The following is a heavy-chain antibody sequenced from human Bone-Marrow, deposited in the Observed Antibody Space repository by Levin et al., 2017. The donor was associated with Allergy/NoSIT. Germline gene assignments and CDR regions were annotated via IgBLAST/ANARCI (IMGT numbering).Heavy chain of an antibody. J-gene: IGHJ6*03. Sequence: GGSLRLSCAASGFTFSSYSMNWVRQAPGKGLEWVSSISSSSSYIYYADSVKGRFTISRDNAKNSLYLQMNSLRAEDTAVYYCARNVRIAVAGTLSYYYYYYMDVWGKGTTVTVSS. V-gene: IGHV3-21*01. CDR1: GFTFSSYS. CDR2: ISSSSSYI. CDR3: ARNVRIAVAGTLSYYYYYYMDV. D-gene: IGHD6-19*01.